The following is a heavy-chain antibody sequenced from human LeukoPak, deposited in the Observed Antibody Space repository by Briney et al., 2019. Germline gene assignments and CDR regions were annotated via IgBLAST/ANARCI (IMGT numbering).Heavy chain of an antibody. V-gene: IGHV3-21*05. Sequence: PGGSLRLSCAASGFTFSSYWMSWVRQAPGKGLEWVSYISGSTSYTNYADSVKGRFTISRDNAKNSLYLQMNSLRAEDTAVYFCAVGYCAGDRCYNGGSGWFDSWGQGTLVTVSS. CDR3: AVGYCAGDRCYNGGSGWFDS. D-gene: IGHD2-15*01. CDR1: GFTFSSYW. J-gene: IGHJ5*01. CDR2: ISGSTSYT.